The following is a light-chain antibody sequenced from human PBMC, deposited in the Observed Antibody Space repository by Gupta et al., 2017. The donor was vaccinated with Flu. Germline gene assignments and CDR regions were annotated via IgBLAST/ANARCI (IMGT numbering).Light chain of an antibody. V-gene: IGKV4-1*01. Sequence: DTVMTHSPDPLALCLGERLTIQCKTCQSVLNSTNNKTYLAWYKKKAVQPPKLLIRWASSRKHGVSDRCNGSGDGTDFSLTISTRQAEDVDVYYCQQEDHYDPPWTFGQGTRLDI. CDR1: QSVLNSTNNKTY. CDR3: QQEDHYDPPWT. CDR2: WAS. J-gene: IGKJ1*01.